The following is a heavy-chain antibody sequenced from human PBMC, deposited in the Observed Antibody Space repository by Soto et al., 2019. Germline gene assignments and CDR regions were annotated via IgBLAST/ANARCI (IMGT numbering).Heavy chain of an antibody. J-gene: IGHJ6*02. V-gene: IGHV3-48*03. D-gene: IGHD3-22*01. CDR2: ISSSGSTI. CDR3: ARVWGTYYYDSSGYYYPSDYHYGMDV. CDR1: GFTFSSYE. Sequence: GSLRLSCAASGFTFSSYEMNWVRQAPGKGLEWVSYISSSGSTIYYADSVKGRFTISRDNAKNSLYLQMNSLRAEDTAVYYCARVWGTYYYDSSGYYYPSDYHYGMDVWGQGTTVTVSS.